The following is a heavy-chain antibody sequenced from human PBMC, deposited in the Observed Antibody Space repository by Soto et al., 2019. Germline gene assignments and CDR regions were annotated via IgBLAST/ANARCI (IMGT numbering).Heavy chain of an antibody. Sequence: QVQLVQSGGEVKKPGASVKVSCKASGYTFTNYGISWVRQAPGQGLEWMGWINVYNGNTKYAQKVQGRVTMTTDTSTSTAYMELRSLRSNDTAVYYCARGVGSGSYDNQYNWFDPWGQGTLVTVSS. J-gene: IGHJ5*02. V-gene: IGHV1-18*01. CDR1: GYTFTNYG. CDR3: ARGVGSGSYDNQYNWFDP. D-gene: IGHD3-10*01. CDR2: INVYNGNT.